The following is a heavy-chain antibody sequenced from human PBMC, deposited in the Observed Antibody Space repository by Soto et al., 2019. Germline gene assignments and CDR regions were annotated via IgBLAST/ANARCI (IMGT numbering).Heavy chain of an antibody. J-gene: IGHJ4*02. CDR1: GFTFSSYG. V-gene: IGHV3-33*01. Sequence: QVQLVESGGGVVQPGRSLRLSCAASGFTFSSYGMHWVRQAPGKGLEWVAVIWYDGSNKYYADSVKGRFTISRDNSKNTLYLQMNSLRAEETAVYYCARLGGWGMSVYPDYWGQGTLVTVSS. D-gene: IGHD3-16*01. CDR2: IWYDGSNK. CDR3: ARLGGWGMSVYPDY.